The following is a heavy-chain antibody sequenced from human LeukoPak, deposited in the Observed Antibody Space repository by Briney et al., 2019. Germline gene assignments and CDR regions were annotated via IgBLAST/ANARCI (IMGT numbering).Heavy chain of an antibody. J-gene: IGHJ5*01. Sequence: HPGGSLRLSCAASEFTFSSYGMSWVRQAPGKGMEWVSGISGSGGSTYYADSVKGRFTISRDNSKNTLYLQMNSLRAEDTAVYYCAKDRHAPGRYCSSTSCFPFDSWGQGTLVTVSS. V-gene: IGHV3-23*01. D-gene: IGHD2-2*01. CDR3: AKDRHAPGRYCSSTSCFPFDS. CDR2: ISGSGGST. CDR1: EFTFSSYG.